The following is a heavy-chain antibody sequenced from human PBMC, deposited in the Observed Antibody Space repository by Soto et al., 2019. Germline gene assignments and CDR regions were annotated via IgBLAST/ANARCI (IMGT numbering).Heavy chain of an antibody. V-gene: IGHV4-59*08. CDR2: IYYSGST. D-gene: IGHD1-26*01. CDR1: GGYISSNY. CDR3: ARRWGAAFDY. J-gene: IGHJ4*02. Sequence: QVQLQESGPGLVKPSETLSLTCTVSGGYISSNYWSWIRQPPGKGLEWIGYIYYSGSTNYNPSLKSRVTISVDTSNNQFSLKLSSVTAADTAVYYCARRWGAAFDYWGQGTLVTVSS.